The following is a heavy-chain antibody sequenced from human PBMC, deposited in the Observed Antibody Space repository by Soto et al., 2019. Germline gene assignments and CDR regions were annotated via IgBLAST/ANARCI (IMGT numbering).Heavy chain of an antibody. D-gene: IGHD3-10*01. Sequence: ASLKFSCKSSGYTFTSYGIIWVRQAPGQGLDWRGWMIAYNGNTKYAQKLHGRVTMTTDTSTSTAYMELRSLRSDDTAVYYCARDRDGSGSYYKGYYYYYYGMDVWGQGTTVTVSS. CDR3: ARDRDGSGSYYKGYYYYYYGMDV. J-gene: IGHJ6*02. CDR1: GYTFTSYG. CDR2: MIAYNGNT. V-gene: IGHV1-18*04.